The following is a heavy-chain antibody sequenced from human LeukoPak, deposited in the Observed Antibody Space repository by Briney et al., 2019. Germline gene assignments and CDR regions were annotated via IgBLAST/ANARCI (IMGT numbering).Heavy chain of an antibody. CDR1: GGSISSSSYY. CDR3: ARGPSWGPGRY. CDR2: IYYSGST. J-gene: IGHJ4*02. V-gene: IGHV4-39*07. Sequence: SETLSLTCTVSGGSISSSSYYWGWIRQPPGKGLEWIGSIYYSGSTYYNPSLKSRVTISVDTSKNQFSLKLSSVTAADTAVYYCARGPSWGPGRYWGQGTLVTVSS. D-gene: IGHD2-2*01.